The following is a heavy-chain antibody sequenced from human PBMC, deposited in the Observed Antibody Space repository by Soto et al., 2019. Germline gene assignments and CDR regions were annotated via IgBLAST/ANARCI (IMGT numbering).Heavy chain of an antibody. J-gene: IGHJ4*02. D-gene: IGHD2-15*01. CDR3: TTDPPDPLPFDY. Sequence: EVQLVESGGGLVKPGGSLRLSCAASGFTFSNAWMSWVRQAPGKGLEWVGRIKSKTDGGTTDYAAPVNGRFTISRDDSKNTLYLQMNSLNTEDTDVYYCTTDPPDPLPFDYWGQGTLVTVSS. CDR2: IKSKTDGGTT. CDR1: GFTFSNAW. V-gene: IGHV3-15*01.